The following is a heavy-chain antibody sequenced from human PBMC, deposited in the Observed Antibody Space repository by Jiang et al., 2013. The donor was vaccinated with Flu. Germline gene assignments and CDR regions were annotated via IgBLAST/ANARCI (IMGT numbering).Heavy chain of an antibody. CDR2: IYYSGST. D-gene: IGHD2-21*02. V-gene: IGHV4-39*07. Sequence: GSGLVKPSETLSLTCTVSGGSISSSSYYWGWIRQPPGKGLEWIGNIYYSGSTYYNPSLKSRVTISVDTSKNQFSLKLSSVTAADTAVYYCARHDPTYCGGDCYSRYWGQGTLVTVSS. CDR1: GGSISSSSYY. CDR3: ARHDPTYCGGDCYSRY. J-gene: IGHJ4*02.